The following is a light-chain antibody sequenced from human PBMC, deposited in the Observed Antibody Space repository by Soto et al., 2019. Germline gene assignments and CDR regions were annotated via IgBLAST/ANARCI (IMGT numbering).Light chain of an antibody. CDR1: SSNIGSNA. J-gene: IGLJ3*02. Sequence: QSVLTQPPSASGTPGQRVTISCSGSSSNIGSNAVNWYQQLPGTAPKLLIYNNNHRPSGVPDRFSGSKSGTSASLAISGLQSEDEADYYCAAWDDSLNGLWVFGGGTKLTVL. V-gene: IGLV1-44*01. CDR3: AAWDDSLNGLWV. CDR2: NNN.